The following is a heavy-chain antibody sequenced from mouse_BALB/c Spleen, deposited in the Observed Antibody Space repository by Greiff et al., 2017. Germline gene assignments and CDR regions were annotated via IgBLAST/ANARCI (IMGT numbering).Heavy chain of an antibody. CDR1: GYSITSDYA. CDR3: ANYPEGYFDV. V-gene: IGHV3-2*02. D-gene: IGHD5-5*01. Sequence: ESGPGLVKPSQSLSLTCTVTGYSITSDYAWNWIRQFPGNKLEWMGYISYSGSTSYNPSLTSRISITRDTSKNQFFLQLHSVTTEDTATYYCANYPEGYFDVWGAGTTVTVSS. CDR2: ISYSGST. J-gene: IGHJ1*01.